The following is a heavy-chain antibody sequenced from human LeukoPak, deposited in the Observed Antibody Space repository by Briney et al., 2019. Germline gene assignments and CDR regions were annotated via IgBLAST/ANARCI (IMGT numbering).Heavy chain of an antibody. J-gene: IGHJ4*02. D-gene: IGHD6-19*01. CDR3: ARDPGVRWLVGFDY. CDR1: GFAFSSYG. Sequence: GGSLRLSCAASGFAFSSYGMHWVRQAPGKGLEWVAVIWYDGSNKYYADSVKGRFTISRDNSKNTLYLQMDSLRAEDTAVYYRARDPGVRWLVGFDYWGQGTLVTVSS. CDR2: IWYDGSNK. V-gene: IGHV3-33*01.